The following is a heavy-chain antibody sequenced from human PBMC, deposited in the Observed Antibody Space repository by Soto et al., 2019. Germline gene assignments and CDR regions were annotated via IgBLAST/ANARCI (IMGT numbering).Heavy chain of an antibody. J-gene: IGHJ6*02. Sequence: ASVKVSCKASGYTFTGYYMHWVQQAPGQGLEWMGWINPNSGGTNYAQKFQGWVTMTRDTSISTAYMELSRLRSDDTAVYYCARDPGVTAYGANSYYYYYGMDVWGQGTTVTVSS. D-gene: IGHD4-17*01. CDR3: ARDPGVTAYGANSYYYYYGMDV. V-gene: IGHV1-2*04. CDR1: GYTFTGYY. CDR2: INPNSGGT.